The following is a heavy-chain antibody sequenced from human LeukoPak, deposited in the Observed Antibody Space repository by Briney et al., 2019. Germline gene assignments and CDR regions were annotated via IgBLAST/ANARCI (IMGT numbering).Heavy chain of an antibody. D-gene: IGHD3-9*01. J-gene: IGHJ4*02. Sequence: SETLSLTCTVSGGSISSYYWSWIRQHAGKGLEWIGRIYTSGSTNYNPSLKSRVTMSVDTSKNQFSLKLSSVTAADTAVYYCARETDYDILTGKTFDYWGQGTLVTVPS. V-gene: IGHV4-4*07. CDR2: IYTSGST. CDR3: ARETDYDILTGKTFDY. CDR1: GGSISSYY.